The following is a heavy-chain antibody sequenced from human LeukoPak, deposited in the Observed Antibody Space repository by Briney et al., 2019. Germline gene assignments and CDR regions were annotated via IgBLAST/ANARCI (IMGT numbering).Heavy chain of an antibody. J-gene: IGHJ6*02. CDR3: ARSSGSYDGYYGVEV. CDR1: EFTLDDYV. CDR2: ISWTSGSI. D-gene: IGHD6-19*01. Sequence: GGSLRLSCGVSEFTLDDYVIHWVRQGPGKGLEWVAAISWTSGSIAYADSVKGRFNIFRDNDQSSLYLQMNSLRAEDTAFYYCARSSGSYDGYYGVEVWGQGTTVIVSS. V-gene: IGHV3-9*01.